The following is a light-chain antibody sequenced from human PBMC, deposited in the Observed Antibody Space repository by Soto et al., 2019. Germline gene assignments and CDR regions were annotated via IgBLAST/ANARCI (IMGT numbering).Light chain of an antibody. V-gene: IGLV2-8*01. J-gene: IGLJ2*01. CDR3: SSYAGRGHLL. CDR1: NSDVGGYHS. Sequence: QSALTQPPSASGSPGQSVTISCTGTNSDVGGYHSVSWYQQHPGKAPKLLIYEVSKRPSGVPDRFSGSKSGSTASLTVSGLQAEDEADYYCSSYAGRGHLLFGGGTNLTVL. CDR2: EVS.